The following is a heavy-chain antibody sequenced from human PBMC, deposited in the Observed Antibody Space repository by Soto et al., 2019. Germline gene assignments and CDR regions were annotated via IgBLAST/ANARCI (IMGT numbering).Heavy chain of an antibody. CDR2: IYQSGTP. CDR3: ARDLRLDS. V-gene: IGHV4-31*03. D-gene: IGHD2-21*02. CDR1: GGSISSGGYY. J-gene: IGHJ4*02. Sequence: QVQLQESGPGLVKPSDTLSLTCTVSGGSISSGGYYWNWIRQYPGKGLEWIAYIYQSGTPYYNPSLXXXAXXSIDRSKNQFSLMLDSVTAADTAVYYCARDLRLDSWGPGTLVTVSS.